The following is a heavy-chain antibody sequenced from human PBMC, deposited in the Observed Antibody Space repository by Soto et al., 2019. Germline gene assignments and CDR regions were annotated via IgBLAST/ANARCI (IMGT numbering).Heavy chain of an antibody. J-gene: IGHJ4*02. V-gene: IGHV3-23*01. CDR1: GFPFSTYD. Sequence: EVPLLESGGGLVQPGGSLRLSCAASGFPFSTYDMSWVRQAPGKGLEWVSVISGSDQSTYYADSLNGRFTISRDNSKNTLYLQMDSLRVEDKAVYHCVKGGWLDEWGQGTLVTVSS. CDR3: VKGGWLDE. D-gene: IGHD5-12*01. CDR2: ISGSDQST.